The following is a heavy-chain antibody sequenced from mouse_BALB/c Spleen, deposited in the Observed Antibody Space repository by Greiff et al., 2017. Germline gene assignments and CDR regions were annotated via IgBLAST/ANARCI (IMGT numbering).Heavy chain of an antibody. CDR2: ISDGGSYT. CDR1: GFTFSDYY. CDR3: ARDYYGSSYIFDY. V-gene: IGHV5-4*02. Sequence: EVQGVESGGGLVKPGGSLKLSCAASGFTFSDYYMYWVRQTPEKRLEWVATISDGGSYTYYPDSVKGRFTISRDNAKNNLYLQMSSLKSEDTAMYYCARDYYGSSYIFDYWGQGTTLTVSS. J-gene: IGHJ2*01. D-gene: IGHD1-1*01.